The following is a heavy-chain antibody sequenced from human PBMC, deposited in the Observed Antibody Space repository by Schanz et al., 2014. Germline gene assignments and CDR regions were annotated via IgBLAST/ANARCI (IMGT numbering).Heavy chain of an antibody. CDR2: ISTSSSYT. J-gene: IGHJ3*02. V-gene: IGHV3-11*05. D-gene: IGHD7-27*01. CDR3: ARENLNWEAFDI. Sequence: VQLVESGGGLVKPGGSLRLSCAASGFTFSDYYMSWIRQAPGKGLEWASYISTSSSYTNYADSVKGRFTISRDNAKNSLYLEMTSLRGEDTAVYYCARENLNWEAFDIWGQGTVVTVSS. CDR1: GFTFSDYY.